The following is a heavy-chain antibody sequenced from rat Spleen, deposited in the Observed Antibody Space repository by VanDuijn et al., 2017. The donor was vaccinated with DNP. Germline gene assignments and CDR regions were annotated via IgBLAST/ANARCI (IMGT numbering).Heavy chain of an antibody. V-gene: IGHV5-31*01. CDR1: GFIFSNYW. CDR2: ISNTGDNT. Sequence: EVQLVESGGGPVQPGRSLKLSCVASGFIFSNYWMTWIRQAPGKGLEWVASISNTGDNTYYSDSVKGRFIISRNNAKSSLYLQMDSLRSDDTATYYCAGRPPPTRGPFDYWGRGVTVTVSS. J-gene: IGHJ2*01. D-gene: IGHD1-4*01. CDR3: AGRPPPTRGPFDY.